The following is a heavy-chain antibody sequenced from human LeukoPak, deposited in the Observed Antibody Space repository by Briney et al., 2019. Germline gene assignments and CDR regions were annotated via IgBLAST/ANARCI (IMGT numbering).Heavy chain of an antibody. CDR2: IYYSGST. Sequence: SETLSLTCTVSGGSISSYYWSWSRQPPGKGLEWIGYIYYSGSTNYNPSLKSRVTISVDTSKNQFSLKLSSVTAADTAVYYCARDGNGLKYDAFDIWGQGTMVTVSS. CDR3: ARDGNGLKYDAFDI. J-gene: IGHJ3*02. CDR1: GGSISSYY. V-gene: IGHV4-59*01. D-gene: IGHD4-23*01.